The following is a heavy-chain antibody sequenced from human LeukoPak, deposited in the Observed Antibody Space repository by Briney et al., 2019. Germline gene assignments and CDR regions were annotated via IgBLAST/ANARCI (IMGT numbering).Heavy chain of an antibody. D-gene: IGHD1/OR15-1a*01. CDR3: ARSIIGTRSKFDY. J-gene: IGHJ4*02. CDR1: VGSITSYF. CDR2: VYYSGST. V-gene: IGHV4-59*08. Sequence: SETLSLSCTVPVGSITSYFLCSISQPPEKGLEWIWYVYYSGSTNYNPSLKSRVTISVDTSKNHFSLKLSSVTAADTAVYSCARSIIGTRSKFDYWGQGTLVTVSS.